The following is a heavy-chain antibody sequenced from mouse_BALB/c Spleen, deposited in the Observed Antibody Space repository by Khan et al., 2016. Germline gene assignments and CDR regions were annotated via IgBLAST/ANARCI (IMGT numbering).Heavy chain of an antibody. J-gene: IGHJ2*01. Sequence: QVQLQQSGAELVRPGSSVKISCKASGYAFSIYWMNWVKQRPGQGLEWIGQIYPGDGDTDYNGKFKDKATLTADKSSSTAYMQLSSLTSADSAVYFCARSGYGYDYWGQGTTLTVSS. V-gene: IGHV1-80*01. CDR3: ARSGYGYDY. D-gene: IGHD2-2*01. CDR2: IYPGDGDT. CDR1: GYAFSIYW.